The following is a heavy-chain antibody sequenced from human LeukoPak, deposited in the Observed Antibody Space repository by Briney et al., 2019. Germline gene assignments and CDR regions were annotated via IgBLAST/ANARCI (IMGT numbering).Heavy chain of an antibody. CDR2: INPNSGGT. CDR3: ARAPETYYDILTGYPALNYYYYYMDV. D-gene: IGHD3-9*01. CDR1: GYTFTGYY. J-gene: IGHJ6*03. Sequence: ASVKVSCKASGYTFTGYYMHWVRQAPGQGLEWMGWINPNSGGTNYAQKFQGRVTMTRDTFISTAYMELSRLRSDDTAVYYCARAPETYYDILTGYPALNYYYYYMDVWGKGTTVTISS. V-gene: IGHV1-2*02.